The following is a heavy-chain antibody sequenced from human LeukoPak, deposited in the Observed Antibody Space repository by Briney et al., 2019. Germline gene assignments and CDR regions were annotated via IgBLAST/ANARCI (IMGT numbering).Heavy chain of an antibody. V-gene: IGHV1-18*01. CDR1: GYTFTSYG. J-gene: IGHJ4*01. CDR3: ARDVVVVPAAIAGATTNFDY. CDR2: ISAYNGNT. D-gene: IGHD2-2*01. Sequence: ASVKVSCKASGYTFTSYGISWVRQAPGQGLEWMGWISAYNGNTNYAQKLQGRVTMTTDTSTSTAYMELRSLRSDDTAVYYCARDVVVVPAAIAGATTNFDYWGHGTLVTVSS.